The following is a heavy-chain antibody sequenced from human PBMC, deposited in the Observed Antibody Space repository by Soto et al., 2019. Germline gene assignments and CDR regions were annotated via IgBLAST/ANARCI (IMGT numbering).Heavy chain of an antibody. D-gene: IGHD3-10*02. J-gene: IGHJ6*02. CDR3: ARAPPMFGYYGMDV. CDR2: IYYSGGT. CDR1: GGSISSSSYY. Sequence: PSETLSLTCTVSGGSISSSSYYWGWIRQPPGKGLEWIGYIYYSGGTNYNPSLKSRVTISVDTSKNQFSLNLSSVTAADTAVYYCARAPPMFGYYGMDVWGQGTTVTVSS. V-gene: IGHV4-61*05.